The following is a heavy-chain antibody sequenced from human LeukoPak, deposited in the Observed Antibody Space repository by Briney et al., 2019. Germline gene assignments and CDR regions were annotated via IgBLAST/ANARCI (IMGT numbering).Heavy chain of an antibody. CDR2: ISSSSSTR. J-gene: IGHJ4*02. CDR1: GFTFSSYS. CDR3: ARGGFGGNDLDY. Sequence: PGGSLRLSCAASGFTFSSYSMHWVRQAPGKGLEWVSYISSSSSTRYYADSVKGRFTISRDNAKNSLYLQMNSLRAEDTAVYYCARGGFGGNDLDYWGQGTLVTVSS. D-gene: IGHD4-23*01. V-gene: IGHV3-48*01.